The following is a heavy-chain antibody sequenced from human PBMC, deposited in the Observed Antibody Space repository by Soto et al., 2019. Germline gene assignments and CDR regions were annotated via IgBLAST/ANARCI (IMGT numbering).Heavy chain of an antibody. CDR3: AKGSGSGSPYYGMDV. CDR2: ISGSGGST. D-gene: IGHD3-10*01. Sequence: PGGSLRLSXAASGFTFSSYAMSWVRQAPGKGLEWVSAISGSGGSTYYADSVKGRFTISRDNSKNTLYLQMNSLRAEDTAVYYCAKGSGSGSPYYGMDVWGQGTTVTVSS. J-gene: IGHJ6*02. V-gene: IGHV3-23*01. CDR1: GFTFSSYA.